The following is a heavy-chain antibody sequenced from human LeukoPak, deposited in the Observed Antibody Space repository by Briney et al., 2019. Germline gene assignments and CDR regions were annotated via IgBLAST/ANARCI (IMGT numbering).Heavy chain of an antibody. J-gene: IGHJ4*02. CDR3: ARLPGGSGSSDTYRFDY. V-gene: IGHV3-23*01. CDR1: GFTVSTYA. Sequence: PGGSLRLSCAASGFTVSTYAMSWVRQAPGKGLEWVSAVSANGGYTFYADSAKGRLTISRDNFKNTVSLQMSSLRAEDTAVYYCARLPGGSGSSDTYRFDYWGQGTLVTVSS. CDR2: VSANGGYT. D-gene: IGHD3-3*01.